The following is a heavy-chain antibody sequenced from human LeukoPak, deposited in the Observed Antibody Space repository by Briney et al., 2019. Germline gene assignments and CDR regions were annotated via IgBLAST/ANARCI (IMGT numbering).Heavy chain of an antibody. CDR2: IPDDGSYQ. V-gene: IGHV3-33*05. D-gene: IGHD2-2*01. CDR3: AKRGSSTGLYYFDY. J-gene: IGHJ4*02. Sequence: GGSLRLSCAASGFSFSTYGMHWVRQAPGKGLEWVAVIPDDGSYQYYADSVKARFTISRDNSKNTLYLQMNTLRAEDTAVYYCAKRGSSTGLYYFDYWGQGTLVTVSS. CDR1: GFSFSTYG.